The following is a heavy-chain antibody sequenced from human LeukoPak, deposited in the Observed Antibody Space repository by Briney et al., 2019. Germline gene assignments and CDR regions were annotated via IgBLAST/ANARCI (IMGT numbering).Heavy chain of an antibody. Sequence: GGSLRLSCAASGFTFSNAWMSWVRQAPGKGLEWVGRFKSKTDGGTTDYAAPVKGRLIISRDDSTNTLFLQMNSLKTEDTAVYYCTTDLKYYDFRSGYYIASFDYWGQGTLVTVSS. D-gene: IGHD3-3*01. V-gene: IGHV3-15*01. CDR3: TTDLKYYDFRSGYYIASFDY. J-gene: IGHJ4*02. CDR1: GFTFSNAW. CDR2: FKSKTDGGTT.